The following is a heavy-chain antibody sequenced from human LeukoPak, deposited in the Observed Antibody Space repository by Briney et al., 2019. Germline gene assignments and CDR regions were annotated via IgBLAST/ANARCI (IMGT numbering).Heavy chain of an antibody. CDR1: GDSIRSYF. CDR2: ISYSGYT. CDR3: ARGRNDNGGMFFDS. J-gene: IGHJ4*02. Sequence: PSETLSLTCTVYGDSIRSYFGTWVRQAPGKGLEWVGFISYSGYTSYSPSLKSRVSLSVDTAKSQLSLRLKSMTAADTAIYYCARGRNDNGGMFFDSWAQGNLVTVSS. V-gene: IGHV4-59*01. D-gene: IGHD4-23*01.